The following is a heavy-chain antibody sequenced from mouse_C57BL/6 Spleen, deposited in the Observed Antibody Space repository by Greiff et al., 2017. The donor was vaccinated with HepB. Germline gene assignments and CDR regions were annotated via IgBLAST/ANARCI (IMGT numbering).Heavy chain of an antibody. V-gene: IGHV3-1*01. CDR2: ISYSGST. CDR1: GYSITSGYD. Sequence: EVQRVESGPGMVKPSQSLSLTCTVTGYSITSGYDWHWIRHFPGNKLEWMGYISYSGSTNYNPSLKSRISITHDTSKNHFFLKLNSVTTEDTATYYCARERGNYGFAYWGQGTLVTVSA. J-gene: IGHJ3*01. D-gene: IGHD2-1*01. CDR3: ARERGNYGFAY.